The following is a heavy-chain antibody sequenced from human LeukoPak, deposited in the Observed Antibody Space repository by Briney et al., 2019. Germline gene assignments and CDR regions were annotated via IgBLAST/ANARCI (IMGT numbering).Heavy chain of an antibody. CDR1: GYSFTSYW. CDR2: IYPGDSDT. Sequence: GESLKISCKGSGYSFTSYWIGWVRQLPGKGLEWMGIIYPGDSDTRYSPSFQGQVTISADKSISTAYLQWSSLKASDTAMYYCARRSYCSGGSCYVDYWGQGTLVTVSS. CDR3: ARRSYCSGGSCYVDY. V-gene: IGHV5-51*01. J-gene: IGHJ4*02. D-gene: IGHD2-15*01.